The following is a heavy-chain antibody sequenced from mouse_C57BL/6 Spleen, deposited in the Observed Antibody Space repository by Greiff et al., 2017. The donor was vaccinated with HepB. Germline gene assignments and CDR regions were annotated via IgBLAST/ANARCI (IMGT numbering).Heavy chain of an antibody. J-gene: IGHJ2*01. D-gene: IGHD1-1*01. CDR3: TTLITTVVAPDY. CDR1: GFNIKDYY. Sequence: EVQLQQSGAELVRPGASVKLSCTASGFNIKDYYMHWVKQRPEQGLEWIGRIDPEDGDTEYAPKFQDKATMTADTSSNTAYLQLSSLTSEDTAVYYCTTLITTVVAPDYWGQGTTLTVSS. V-gene: IGHV14-1*01. CDR2: IDPEDGDT.